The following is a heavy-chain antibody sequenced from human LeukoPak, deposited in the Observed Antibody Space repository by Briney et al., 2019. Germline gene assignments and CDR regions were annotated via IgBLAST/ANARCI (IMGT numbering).Heavy chain of an antibody. Sequence: PSETLSLTCTVSGGSISSSSYYWSWIRQPPGKGLEWIGEINHSGSTNYNPSLKSRVTISVDTSKNQFSLKLSSVTAADTAVYYCARDRGPLFRYWGQGTLVTVSS. J-gene: IGHJ4*02. D-gene: IGHD1-14*01. CDR2: INHSGST. V-gene: IGHV4-39*07. CDR1: GGSISSSSYY. CDR3: ARDRGPLFRY.